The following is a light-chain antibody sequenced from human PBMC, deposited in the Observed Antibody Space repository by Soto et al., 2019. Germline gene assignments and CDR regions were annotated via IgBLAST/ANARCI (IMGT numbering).Light chain of an antibody. CDR3: LQSSSTPPFT. Sequence: DIPMTQSPSSLSASVGDRVTMTCRASQPISIYLNWYQQKPGRAPKILIYAASRLRSGVPSRFSADGSGTDFTLTISSLQPEDFATYYCLQSSSTPPFTFDPGTKVDLK. CDR1: QPISIY. J-gene: IGKJ3*01. V-gene: IGKV1-39*01. CDR2: AAS.